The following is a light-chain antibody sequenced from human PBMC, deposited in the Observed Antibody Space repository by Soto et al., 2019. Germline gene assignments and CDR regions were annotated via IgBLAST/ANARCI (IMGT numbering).Light chain of an antibody. V-gene: IGLV2-14*02. CDR1: SSDVGSYNL. Sequence: QSVLTQPASVSWSPGQSITISCTGTSSDVGSYNLVSWYQQHPGKAPKLMIYEVSKRPSGVSNRFSGSKSGNTASLTISWLQAEDEADYYCSSYTSSSTDVFGTGTKVTVL. J-gene: IGLJ1*01. CDR3: SSYTSSSTDV. CDR2: EVS.